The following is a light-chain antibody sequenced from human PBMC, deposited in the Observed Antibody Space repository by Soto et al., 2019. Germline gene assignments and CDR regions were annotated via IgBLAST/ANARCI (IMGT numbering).Light chain of an antibody. V-gene: IGKV2-28*01. Sequence: DIVMTQSPLSLAVTPGESASISCTSSQSLLHSDGYNNLDWYLQRPGQSPQLLLYLRSTRASGVSDGFSGSGSGTDFTLKISRVKDEDAGLYYCMQALQTPTFGQGTRLEI. CDR2: LRS. CDR3: MQALQTPT. CDR1: QSLLHSDGYNN. J-gene: IGKJ5*01.